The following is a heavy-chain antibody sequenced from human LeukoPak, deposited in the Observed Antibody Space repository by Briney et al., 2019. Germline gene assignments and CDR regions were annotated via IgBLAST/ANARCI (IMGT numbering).Heavy chain of an antibody. CDR1: GGSISSYY. CDR2: IYYSGST. J-gene: IGHJ4*02. Sequence: SETLSLTCTVSGGSISSYYWSWIRQPPGKGLEWIGYIYYSGSTNYNPSLKSRVTISVDTSKNQFSLKLSSVTAADTAVYYCAGSESAWRFDYWGQGTLVTVSS. V-gene: IGHV4-59*01. CDR3: AGSESAWRFDY.